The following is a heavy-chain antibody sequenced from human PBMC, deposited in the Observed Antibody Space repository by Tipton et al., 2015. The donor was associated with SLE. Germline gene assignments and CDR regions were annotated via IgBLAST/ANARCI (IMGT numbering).Heavy chain of an antibody. J-gene: IGHJ3*02. CDR1: GGSISSYY. V-gene: IGHV4-59*12. D-gene: IGHD7-27*01. CDR2: IYYSGST. CDR3: ATRFLTGDLGDAFDI. Sequence: LRLSCTVSGGSISSYYWSWIRQPPGKGLEWIGSIYYSGSTYYNPSLKSRVTISVDTSKNQFSLKLSSVTAADTAVYYCATRFLTGDLGDAFDIWGQGTMVTVSS.